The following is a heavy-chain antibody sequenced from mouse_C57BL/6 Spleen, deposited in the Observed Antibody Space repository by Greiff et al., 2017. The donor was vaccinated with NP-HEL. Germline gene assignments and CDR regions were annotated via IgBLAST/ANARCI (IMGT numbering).Heavy chain of an antibody. CDR1: GYTFTSYG. Sequence: VKLMESGAELARPGASVKLSCKASGYTFTSYGISWVKQRTGQGLEWIGEIYPRSGNTYYNEKFKGKATLTADKSSSTAYMELRSLTSEDSAVYFCARSLTGNYWYFDVWGTGTTVTVSS. D-gene: IGHD4-1*01. J-gene: IGHJ1*03. V-gene: IGHV1-81*01. CDR3: ARSLTGNYWYFDV. CDR2: IYPRSGNT.